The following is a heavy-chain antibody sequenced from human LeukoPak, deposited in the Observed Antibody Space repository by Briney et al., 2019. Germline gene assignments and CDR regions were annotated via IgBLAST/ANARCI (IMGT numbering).Heavy chain of an antibody. J-gene: IGHJ4*02. CDR3: ASLPPVYYRDY. V-gene: IGHV4-39*01. CDR1: GDSISSRSYY. CDR2: IYYSGST. Sequence: PSETLSLTCTVSGDSISSRSYYWGWIRQPPGKGLEWIGSIYYSGSTYYNPSLKSRVTISVDTSKNQFSLKLSSVTAADTAVYYCASLPPVYYRDYWGQGTLVTVSS. D-gene: IGHD3-10*01.